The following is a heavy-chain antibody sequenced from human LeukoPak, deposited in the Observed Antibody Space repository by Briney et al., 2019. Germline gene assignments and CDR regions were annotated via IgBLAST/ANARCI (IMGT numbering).Heavy chain of an antibody. Sequence: PGGSLRLSCAASGFTASSNYMTWVRQAPGKGLEWVSVVYSGGKTYYADSVKGRFTISRDNSNNMLFLQMNNLRAEDTAAYYCARELSSSVAGTSGVLDYWGQGTLVTVSS. CDR3: ARELSSSVAGTSGVLDY. D-gene: IGHD6-19*01. CDR2: VYSGGKT. J-gene: IGHJ4*02. CDR1: GFTASSNY. V-gene: IGHV3-53*01.